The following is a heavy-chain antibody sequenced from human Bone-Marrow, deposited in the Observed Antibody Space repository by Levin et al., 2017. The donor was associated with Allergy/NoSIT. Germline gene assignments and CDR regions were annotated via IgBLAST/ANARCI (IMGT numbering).Heavy chain of an antibody. Sequence: SLKISCAASGFTFGDYAMHWVRQAPGEGLEWVSSISWNGGGIHYADSVRGRFTISRDNAKNSLDLQMSSLRPEDTAFYYCVKDLRTPDDSTSYYYWGGFDSWGQGTLVTVSS. CDR1: GFTFGDYA. D-gene: IGHD3-22*01. CDR3: VKDLRTPDDSTSYYYWGGFDS. J-gene: IGHJ4*02. V-gene: IGHV3-9*01. CDR2: ISWNGGGI.